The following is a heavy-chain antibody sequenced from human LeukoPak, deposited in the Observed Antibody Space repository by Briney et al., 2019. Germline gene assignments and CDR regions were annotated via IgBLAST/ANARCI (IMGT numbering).Heavy chain of an antibody. J-gene: IGHJ4*02. Sequence: GGSLRLSCAASGFTFSSYGMHWVRQAPDKGLEWVAVISYDGNNKYYADSVKGRFTISRDNSKNTLYLQMNSLRAEDTAVYYCAKDRCSSTSCYYFDYWGQGTLVTVSS. V-gene: IGHV3-30*18. D-gene: IGHD2-2*01. CDR1: GFTFSSYG. CDR2: ISYDGNNK. CDR3: AKDRCSSTSCYYFDY.